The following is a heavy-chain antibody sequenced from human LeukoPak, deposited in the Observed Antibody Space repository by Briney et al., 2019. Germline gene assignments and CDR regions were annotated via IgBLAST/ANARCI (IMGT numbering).Heavy chain of an antibody. J-gene: IGHJ4*02. D-gene: IGHD6-13*01. V-gene: IGHV3-13*01. CDR2: IGHAVDT. Sequence: PGGSLRLSCAASAFAFSSYDMHWVRQVSGKGLEWVSAIGHAVDTYYADSVKGRFTNSREDAKNYFFLQMNSLRAGDTAVYFCARDRVAADYWGQGTLVTVSS. CDR1: AFAFSSYD. CDR3: ARDRVAADY.